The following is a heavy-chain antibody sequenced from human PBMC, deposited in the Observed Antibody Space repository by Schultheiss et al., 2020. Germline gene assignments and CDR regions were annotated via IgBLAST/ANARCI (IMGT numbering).Heavy chain of an antibody. CDR2: IYYSGST. CDR3: ARDRFYYCDSSTYYYYGMDV. V-gene: IGHV4-31*03. CDR1: GGSISSGGYY. J-gene: IGHJ6*04. D-gene: IGHD3-22*01. Sequence: SETLSLTCTVSGGSISSGGYYWSWIRQHPGKGLEWIGYIYYSGSTYYNPSLKSRVTISVDTSKNQFSLKLSSVTAADTAVYYCARDRFYYCDSSTYYYYGMDVWGGGATGSVAS.